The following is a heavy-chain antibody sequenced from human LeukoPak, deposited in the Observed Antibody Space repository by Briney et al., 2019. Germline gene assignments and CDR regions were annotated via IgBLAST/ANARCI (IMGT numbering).Heavy chain of an antibody. CDR1: GFTVSSNY. V-gene: IGHV3-53*01. CDR3: ARGTLYCGGDCPYFDY. Sequence: PGGSLRLSCAASGFTVSSNYMSWVRQAPGKGLEWVSLIYSGGSTLYADSVRGRFTLSRDNSKNMLFLQMNSLRVEDTAVYYCARGTLYCGGDCPYFDYWGQGTLVTVSS. J-gene: IGHJ4*02. CDR2: IYSGGST. D-gene: IGHD2-21*02.